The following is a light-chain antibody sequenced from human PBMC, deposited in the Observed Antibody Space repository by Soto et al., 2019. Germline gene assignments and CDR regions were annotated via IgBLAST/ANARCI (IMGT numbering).Light chain of an antibody. Sequence: QSVLTQPPSVSAAPGQKVTISCSGSSSNIGNNYVSWYQHLPGTAPKVLIYDNNKRPSGIPDRFSGSKSGTSATLGITGLQTGDEGDYYCGTWDNSLSAVVFGGGTKLTVL. CDR2: DNN. J-gene: IGLJ2*01. V-gene: IGLV1-51*01. CDR1: SSNIGNNY. CDR3: GTWDNSLSAVV.